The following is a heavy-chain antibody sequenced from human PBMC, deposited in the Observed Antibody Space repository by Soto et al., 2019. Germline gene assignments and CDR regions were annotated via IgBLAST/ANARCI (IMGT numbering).Heavy chain of an antibody. CDR2: ISGSGGST. CDR1: GFTFSSYA. V-gene: IGHV3-23*01. D-gene: IGHD6-6*01. CDR3: AKGDEQQLVLGDAFDI. J-gene: IGHJ3*02. Sequence: GGSLRLSCAASGFTFSSYAMSWVRQAPGKGLEWVSVISGSGGSTYYADSVKGRFTISRDNSKNTLYLQMNSLRAEDTAVYYCAKGDEQQLVLGDAFDIWGQGTMVTVSS.